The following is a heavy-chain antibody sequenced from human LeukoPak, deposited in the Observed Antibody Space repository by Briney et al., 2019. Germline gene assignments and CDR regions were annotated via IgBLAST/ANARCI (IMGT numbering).Heavy chain of an antibody. Sequence: PSETLSLTCTVSGGPISSGDYYWSWIRQPPGKGLEWIGYIYYSGSTYYNPSLKSRVTISVDTSKNQFSLKLSSVTAADTAVYYCARGTPPAKDAFDIWGQGTMVTVSS. CDR3: ARGTPPAKDAFDI. J-gene: IGHJ3*02. CDR1: GGPISSGDYY. V-gene: IGHV4-30-4*08. CDR2: IYYSGST.